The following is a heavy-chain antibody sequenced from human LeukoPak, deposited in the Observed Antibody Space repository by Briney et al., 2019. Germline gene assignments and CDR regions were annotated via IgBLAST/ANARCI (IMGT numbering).Heavy chain of an antibody. CDR2: ISAYNGNT. D-gene: IGHD3-22*01. Sequence: GASVKVSCKASGYTFTSYGISWVRQAPGQGLEWMGWISAYNGNTNYAQKLQGRVAITTDTSTSTAYMELRSLRSDDTAVYYCARALIVVGGYYYYGMDVWGQGTTVTVSS. CDR3: ARALIVVGGYYYYGMDV. V-gene: IGHV1-18*01. CDR1: GYTFTSYG. J-gene: IGHJ6*02.